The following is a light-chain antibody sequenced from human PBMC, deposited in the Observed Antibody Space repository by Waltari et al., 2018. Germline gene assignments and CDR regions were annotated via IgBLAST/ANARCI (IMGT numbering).Light chain of an antibody. CDR1: TSNIGAGYY. Sequence: QSVLTQPPSASGAPGQRVTISCTGSTSNIGAGYYVSWYQQFPGTAPKLLIYENNKRPSGVSDRFSGSKSGTSASLTITGLQSEDEADYYCSTWDTSLNSRLFGGGTRLTVL. V-gene: IGLV1-40*01. J-gene: IGLJ2*01. CDR3: STWDTSLNSRL. CDR2: ENN.